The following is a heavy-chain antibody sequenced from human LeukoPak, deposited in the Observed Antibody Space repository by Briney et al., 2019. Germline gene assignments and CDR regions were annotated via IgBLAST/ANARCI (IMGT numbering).Heavy chain of an antibody. CDR3: ARSLWPEDY. J-gene: IGHJ4*02. D-gene: IGHD2-21*01. CDR1: GFTFSSYW. Sequence: SGGSLRLSCAASGFTFSSYWMSWVLQAPGKGLEWVANIEKDGSDKYYVDSVKGRFTISRDNAKDSVYLQMDSLRAEDSAVYYCARSLWPEDYWGQGTLVTVSS. CDR2: IEKDGSDK. V-gene: IGHV3-7*01.